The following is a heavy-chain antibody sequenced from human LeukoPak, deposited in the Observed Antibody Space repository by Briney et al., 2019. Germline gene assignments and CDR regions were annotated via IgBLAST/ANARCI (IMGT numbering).Heavy chain of an antibody. D-gene: IGHD1-26*01. J-gene: IGHJ5*02. V-gene: IGHV1-2*02. CDR3: ARDKGGGSYHNWFDP. CDR1: GYTFTGYY. CDR2: ISPNSGGT. Sequence: ASVKVSCKASGYTFTGYYMHWVRQAPGQGLEWMGWISPNSGGTNYAQKFQGRVTMTRDTSISTAYMELSRLRSDDTAVYYCARDKGGGSYHNWFDPWGQGTLVTVSS.